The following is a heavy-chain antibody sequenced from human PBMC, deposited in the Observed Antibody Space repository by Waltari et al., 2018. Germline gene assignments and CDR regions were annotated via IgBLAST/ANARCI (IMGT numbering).Heavy chain of an antibody. V-gene: IGHV3-7*01. CDR2: IKEDGSEK. J-gene: IGHJ6*02. CDR3: SRRLDA. Sequence: EVQLVESGGGLVQPGGSLRLSCAASGFTFSSSWMDWVRQAPGRGLEWVANIKEDGSEKYYVDSVKGRFIISRDNAKNSLYQQMTSLRVEDTAVYYCSRRLDAWGQGTTVTVSS. CDR1: GFTFSSSW.